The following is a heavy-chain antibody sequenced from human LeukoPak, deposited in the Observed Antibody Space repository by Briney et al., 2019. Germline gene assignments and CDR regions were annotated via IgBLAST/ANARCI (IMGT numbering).Heavy chain of an antibody. J-gene: IGHJ3*02. Sequence: SETLSLTCAVYGGSFSGYYWSWIRQPPGKGLEWIGEINHSGSTNYNPSLKSRVTISVDTSKNQFSLKLSSVTAADTAVYYCARDGITGTTEAFDIWGQGTMVTVSS. CDR3: ARDGITGTTEAFDI. D-gene: IGHD1-20*01. CDR2: INHSGST. CDR1: GGSFSGYY. V-gene: IGHV4-34*01.